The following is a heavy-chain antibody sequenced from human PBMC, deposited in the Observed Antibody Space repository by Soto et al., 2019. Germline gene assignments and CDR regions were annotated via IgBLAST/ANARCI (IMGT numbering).Heavy chain of an antibody. CDR2: IYNSGST. J-gene: IGHJ4*02. CDR1: GGSINNNGYF. D-gene: IGHD1-26*01. V-gene: IGHV4-30-4*01. Sequence: PSETLSLTCTVSGGSINNNGYFWSWIRQPPGSGLEWIGHIYNSGSTYSNPSLKSRLTISVDTSKNQFSLKLSSVTAADTAVYYCARGPSGDKLAYWGQGTLVTVSS. CDR3: ARGPSGDKLAY.